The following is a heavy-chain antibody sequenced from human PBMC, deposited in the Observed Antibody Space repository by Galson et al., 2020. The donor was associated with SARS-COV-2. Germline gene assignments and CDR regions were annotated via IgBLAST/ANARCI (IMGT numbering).Heavy chain of an antibody. CDR1: GFTFDDYG. V-gene: IGHV3-20*04. D-gene: IGHD2-2*01. CDR2: INWNGGST. J-gene: IGHJ4*02. CDR3: ASGSTENDY. Sequence: GESLQISCAASGFTFDDYGMSWVRQAPGKGLECVSGINWNGGSTGYADSVKGRFTISRDNAKNSLYLQMNSLRAEDTALYYCASGSTENDYWGQGTLVTVSS.